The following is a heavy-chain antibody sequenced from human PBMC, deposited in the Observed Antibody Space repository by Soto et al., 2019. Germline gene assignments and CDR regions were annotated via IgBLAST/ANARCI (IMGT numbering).Heavy chain of an antibody. CDR1: GFTFSSYA. D-gene: IGHD3-22*01. CDR2: ISYDGSNK. Sequence: PGGSLRLSCAASGFTFSSYAMHWVRQAPGKGLEWVAVISYDGSNKYYADSVKGRFTISRDNSKNTLYLQMNSLRAEDTAVYYCARDSRHYYDSSGYYYWWDYWGQGTLVTVSS. CDR3: ARDSRHYYDSSGYYYWWDY. J-gene: IGHJ4*02. V-gene: IGHV3-30-3*01.